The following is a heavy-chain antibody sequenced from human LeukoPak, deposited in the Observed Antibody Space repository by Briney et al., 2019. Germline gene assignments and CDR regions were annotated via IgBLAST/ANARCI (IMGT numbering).Heavy chain of an antibody. CDR3: ARDHHYDFWSGYQYYFDY. CDR1: GGSFSGYY. Sequence: PSETLSLTCAVYGGSFSGYYWSWIRQPPGKGLEWIGEINHSGSTNYNPSLKSRVTMSVDTSKNQFSLKLSSVTAADTAVYYCARDHHYDFWSGYQYYFDYWGQGTLVTVSS. CDR2: INHSGST. D-gene: IGHD3-3*01. V-gene: IGHV4-34*01. J-gene: IGHJ4*02.